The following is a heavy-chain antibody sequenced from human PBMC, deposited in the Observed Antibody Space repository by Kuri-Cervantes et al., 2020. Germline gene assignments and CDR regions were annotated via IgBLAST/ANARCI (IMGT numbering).Heavy chain of an antibody. Sequence: GGSLRLSCAASGFTFSSYAMHWVRQAPGEGLEWVAVISNDGNNKYYADSVKGRFTISRDNSKNTLYLQLNSLRAEDTAVYYCAKDMADSSGWFFDYWGQGTLVTDSS. D-gene: IGHD6-19*01. J-gene: IGHJ4*02. CDR3: AKDMADSSGWFFDY. CDR1: GFTFSSYA. CDR2: ISNDGNNK. V-gene: IGHV3-30*04.